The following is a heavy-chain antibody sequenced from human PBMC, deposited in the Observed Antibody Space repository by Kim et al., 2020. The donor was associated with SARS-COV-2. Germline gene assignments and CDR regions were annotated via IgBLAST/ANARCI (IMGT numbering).Heavy chain of an antibody. V-gene: IGHV3-48*03. CDR3: ARKGGSGWYNWFDP. D-gene: IGHD6-19*01. Sequence: ESVKSRFTRARDNAKNSLYLQMNSLRAEDTAVYYCARKGGSGWYNWFDPWGQGTLVTVSS. J-gene: IGHJ5*02.